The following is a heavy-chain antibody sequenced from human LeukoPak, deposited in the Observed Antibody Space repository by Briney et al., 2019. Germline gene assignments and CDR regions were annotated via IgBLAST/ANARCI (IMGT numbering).Heavy chain of an antibody. J-gene: IGHJ2*01. V-gene: IGHV3-11*06. CDR3: ARDRARTWYFDL. D-gene: IGHD1-26*01. Sequence: GGSLRLSCAASGFTLSDYYMSWIRPAPGKGLEWVSYISSSSSYTNYADSVKGRFTISRDNAKCSLYLQMNSLRAEDTAVYYCARDRARTWYFDLWGRGTLVTVSS. CDR1: GFTLSDYY. CDR2: ISSSSSYT.